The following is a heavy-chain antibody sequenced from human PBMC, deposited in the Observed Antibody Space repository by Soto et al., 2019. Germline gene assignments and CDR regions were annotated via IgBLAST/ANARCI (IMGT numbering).Heavy chain of an antibody. CDR2: INSDGSST. Sequence: GGSLRLSCAASGFTFSSYWMHWVRQAPGKGLVWVSRINSDGSSTSYADSVKGRFTISRDNAKNTLYLQMNSLRAEDTAVYYCAREGIAAAGAFDIWGQGTMVTVSS. CDR1: GFTFSSYW. J-gene: IGHJ3*02. D-gene: IGHD6-13*01. V-gene: IGHV3-74*01. CDR3: AREGIAAAGAFDI.